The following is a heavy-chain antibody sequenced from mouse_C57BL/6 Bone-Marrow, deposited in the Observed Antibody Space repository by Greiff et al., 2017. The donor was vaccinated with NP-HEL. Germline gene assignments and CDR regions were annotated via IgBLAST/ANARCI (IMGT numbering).Heavy chain of an antibody. Sequence: EVKLVESGGGLVKPGGSLKLSCAASGFTFSDYGMHWVRQAPEKGLELVAYISSGRSTIYYADTVKGRFPISRDNAKNTLFLQMTSLRSEDTAMYYCAAYYYGSSGYYAMDYWGQGTSVTVSS. CDR3: AAYYYGSSGYYAMDY. CDR2: ISSGRSTI. V-gene: IGHV5-17*01. CDR1: GFTFSDYG. D-gene: IGHD1-1*01. J-gene: IGHJ4*01.